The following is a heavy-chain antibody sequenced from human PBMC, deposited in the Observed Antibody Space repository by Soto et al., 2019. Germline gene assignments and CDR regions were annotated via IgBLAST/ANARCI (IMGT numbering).Heavy chain of an antibody. V-gene: IGHV4-61*08. CDR2: IYYSGST. J-gene: IGHJ4*02. CDR1: GGSISSGDYY. CDR3: ARVSGQQLIFDY. Sequence: SETLSLTCTVSGGSISSGDYYWSWIRQPPGKGLEWIGYIYYSGSTNYNPSLKSRVTISVDTSKNQFSLKLSSVTAADTAVYYCARVSGQQLIFDYWGQGTLVTVSS. D-gene: IGHD6-13*01.